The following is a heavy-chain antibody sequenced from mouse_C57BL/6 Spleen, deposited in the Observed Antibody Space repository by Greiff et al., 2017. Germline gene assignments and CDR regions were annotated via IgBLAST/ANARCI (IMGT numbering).Heavy chain of an antibody. CDR2: INPNNGGT. D-gene: IGHD3-1*01. V-gene: IGHV1-26*01. J-gene: IGHJ2*01. CDR3: ARGASGYFDY. Sequence: EVQLQQSGPELVKPGASVKISCKASGYTFTDYYMNWVKQSHGKSLEWIGDINPNNGGTSYNQKFKGKATLTVDKSSSTAYMELRSLTSEDSAVYYCARGASGYFDYGGQGTTRTGSA. CDR1: GYTFTDYY.